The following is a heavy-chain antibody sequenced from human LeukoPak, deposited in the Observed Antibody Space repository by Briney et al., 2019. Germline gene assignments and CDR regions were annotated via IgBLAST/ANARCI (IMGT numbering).Heavy chain of an antibody. Sequence: ASVKVSCKASGYTFTSYGISWVRQAPGQGLEWMGWISAYNGNTNYAQKVQGRVTMTTDTSTSTAYMELRSLRSDDTAVYYCAREETHHVYFGMDVWGQGTMVTVSS. J-gene: IGHJ6*02. CDR3: AREETHHVYFGMDV. CDR2: ISAYNGNT. V-gene: IGHV1-18*01. D-gene: IGHD1-14*01. CDR1: GYTFTSYG.